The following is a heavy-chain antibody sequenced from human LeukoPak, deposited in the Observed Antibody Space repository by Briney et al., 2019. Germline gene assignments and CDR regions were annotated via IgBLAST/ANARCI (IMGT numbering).Heavy chain of an antibody. CDR2: IKQDGSEK. V-gene: IGHV3-7*01. J-gene: IGHJ6*03. Sequence: GGSLRLSCVASGFTFSSYWMSWVRQAPGKGLEWVANIKQDGSEKYYADSVKGRFTISRDNAKNSLYLQMNSLRAEDTAGYYCARVRRSGTFYYYYYMDVWGKGTTVTVSS. CDR3: ARVRRSGTFYYYYYMDV. D-gene: IGHD2-15*01. CDR1: GFTFSSYW.